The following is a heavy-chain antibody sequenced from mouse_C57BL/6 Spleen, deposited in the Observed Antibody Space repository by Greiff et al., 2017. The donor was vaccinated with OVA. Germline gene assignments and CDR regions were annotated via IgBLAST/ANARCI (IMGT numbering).Heavy chain of an antibody. J-gene: IGHJ1*03. CDR3: ARYWGTTVVDRYWYFDV. V-gene: IGHV1-69*01. CDR1: GYTFTSYW. Sequence: VQVVESGAELVMPGASVKLSCKASGYTFTSYWMHWVKQRPGQGLEWIGEIDPSDSYTNYNQKFKGKSTLTVDKSSSTAYMQLSSLTSEDSAVYYCARYWGTTVVDRYWYFDVWGTGTTVTVSS. CDR2: IDPSDSYT. D-gene: IGHD1-1*01.